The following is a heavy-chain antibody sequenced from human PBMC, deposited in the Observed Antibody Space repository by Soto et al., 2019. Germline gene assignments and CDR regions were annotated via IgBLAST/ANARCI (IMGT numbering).Heavy chain of an antibody. CDR1: GFTFSSYS. CDR2: MSSSSSYI. CDR3: ATCLRRWELLR. J-gene: IGHJ4*02. V-gene: IGHV3-21*01. Sequence: EVQLVESGGGLAKPGGSLRLSCAASGFTFSSYSMNWVRQAPGKGLEWVSSMSSSSSYIYYADSVKGRFTISRDNAKNSLYLQMNSLRAEDTAVYSWATCLRRWELLRWGQGTLVTVSS. D-gene: IGHD1-26*01.